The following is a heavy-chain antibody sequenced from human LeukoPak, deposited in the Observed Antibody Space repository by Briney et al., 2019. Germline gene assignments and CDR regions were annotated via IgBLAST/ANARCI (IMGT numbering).Heavy chain of an antibody. CDR2: ISGNGGST. CDR3: AKNTGQTSEYSFGFNY. J-gene: IGHJ4*02. D-gene: IGHD5-18*01. Sequence: PGGSLRLSCAASGFTFNNYALSWVRQAPGKGLEWVSDISGNGGSTYYADSVKGRFSISRDNSKNTLFPQMYRLRAEDTAVYYCAKNTGQTSEYSFGFNYWGQGTLVTVSS. V-gene: IGHV3-23*01. CDR1: GFTFNNYA.